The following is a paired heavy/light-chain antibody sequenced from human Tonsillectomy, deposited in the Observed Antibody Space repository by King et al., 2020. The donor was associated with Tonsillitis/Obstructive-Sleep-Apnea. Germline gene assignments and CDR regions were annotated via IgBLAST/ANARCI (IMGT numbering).Heavy chain of an antibody. CDR2: IFLGDSET. CDR3: ARVRGLGRGGWGMDV. V-gene: IGHV5-51*01. Sequence: EVQLVQSGADVKKPGESLNISCKISGYSFTGYWLGWVRQKPGTGLEWLGVIFLGDSETRYSPSFQGQVIMSADESTSTAHLQLSSLKASDSGIYYCARVRGLGRGGWGMDVWGKGTAVIVSS. J-gene: IGHJ6*04. CDR1: GYSFTGYW. D-gene: IGHD6-19*01.
Light chain of an antibody. CDR2: LGS. V-gene: IGKV2-28*01. CDR1: QNLLLSNGHNY. J-gene: IGKJ1*01. CDR3: MQALQTPWT. Sequence: DIVMTQSPLSLTVTPGEPASISCRSSQNLLLSNGHNYLDWYLQKPGQSPQLLIHLGSSRASGVPDRFSGSGSGTDFTLRVSRVEAEDVGIYYCMQALQTPWTFGQGTKVEIK.